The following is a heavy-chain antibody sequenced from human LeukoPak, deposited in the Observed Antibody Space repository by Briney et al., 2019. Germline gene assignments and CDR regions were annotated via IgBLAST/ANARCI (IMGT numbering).Heavy chain of an antibody. V-gene: IGHV4-59*01. CDR2: IYYSGST. J-gene: IGHJ3*02. Sequence: SETLSLTCTVSGGSISSYYWSWIRQPPGKGLEWIGYIYYSGSTNYNPSLKSRVTISVDTSKNQLSLKLSSVTAADTAVYYCARAPTRRDAFDIWGQGTMVTVSS. CDR1: GGSISSYY. CDR3: ARAPTRRDAFDI.